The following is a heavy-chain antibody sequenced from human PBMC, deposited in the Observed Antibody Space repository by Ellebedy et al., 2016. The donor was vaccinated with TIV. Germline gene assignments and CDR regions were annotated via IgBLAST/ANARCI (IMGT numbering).Heavy chain of an antibody. CDR3: ARVEGWVGGTTDY. V-gene: IGHV1-46*01. D-gene: IGHD1-26*01. CDR2: INPSGGST. Sequence: ASVKVSCXASGYTFTTYYLYWVRQAPGLGLEWMGIINPSGGSTSYAQKFQGRVTMTMDTSTSTVYMELSSLRFEDTAVYYCARVEGWVGGTTDYWGQGTLVIVSS. CDR1: GYTFTTYY. J-gene: IGHJ4*02.